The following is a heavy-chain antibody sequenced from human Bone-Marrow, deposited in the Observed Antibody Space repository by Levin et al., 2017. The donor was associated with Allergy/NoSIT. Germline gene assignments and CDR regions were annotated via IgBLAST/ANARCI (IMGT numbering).Heavy chain of an antibody. D-gene: IGHD2-15*01. CDR2: FHPADSET. CDR1: GSTFTNYW. J-gene: IGHJ6*02. CDR3: ARHGGFCSGGNCYGGNYYYDMDV. V-gene: IGHV5-51*01. Sequence: PGGSLRLSCKGSGSTFTNYWIAWVRQIPGKGLEWMGSFHPADSETKNNPSFQGQVTISADTSITTAYLQWGSLKASDTAIYYCARHGGFCSGGNCYGGNYYYDMDVWGQGTTVTVSS.